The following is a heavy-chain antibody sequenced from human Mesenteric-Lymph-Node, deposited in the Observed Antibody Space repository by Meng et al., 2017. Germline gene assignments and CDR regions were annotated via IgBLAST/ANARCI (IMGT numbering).Heavy chain of an antibody. Sequence: QLAEFGPGLRWLSGTLSLTCAVPGGSISSSSWWSWVRQPPGKGLEWIGEIYHSGSTNYNPSLKSRVTISVDKSKNQFSLKLSSVTAADTAVYYCARDRISGWANKYYWYFDLWGRGTLVTVSS. CDR3: ARDRISGWANKYYWYFDL. D-gene: IGHD6-19*01. CDR2: IYHSGST. J-gene: IGHJ2*01. CDR1: GGSISSSSW. V-gene: IGHV4-4*02.